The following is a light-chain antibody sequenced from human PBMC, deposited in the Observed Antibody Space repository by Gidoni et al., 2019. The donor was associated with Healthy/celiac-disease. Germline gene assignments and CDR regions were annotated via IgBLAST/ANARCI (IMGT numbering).Light chain of an antibody. V-gene: IGLV1-47*01. J-gene: IGLJ2*01. CDR3: AAWDDSLSGRV. CDR1: SSNIGSNY. CDR2: RNK. Sequence: QSVLTQPPSASPTPRPGVTIAPSGSSSNIGSNYVDWYQQLPGTAPKLLIYRNKQRPSGVPDRCSGSKSGTSASLAISGLRSEDEADYYWAAWDDSLSGRVFGGGTKLTVL.